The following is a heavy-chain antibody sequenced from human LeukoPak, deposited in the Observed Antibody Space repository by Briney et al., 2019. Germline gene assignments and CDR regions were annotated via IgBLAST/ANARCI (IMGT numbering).Heavy chain of an antibody. V-gene: IGHV1-2*02. J-gene: IGHJ4*02. CDR1: GFTFTDYY. D-gene: IGHD4-23*01. CDR3: ARDSGGHSKD. Sequence: ASVKVSCKTSGFTFTDYYIHWVRQAPGQGLEWMGWVSPNTGGTNYASKFQGRVTMSTDTSVTTAYMDLTWLTSDDTATYYCARDSGGHSKDWGQGTLVTVSS. CDR2: VSPNTGGT.